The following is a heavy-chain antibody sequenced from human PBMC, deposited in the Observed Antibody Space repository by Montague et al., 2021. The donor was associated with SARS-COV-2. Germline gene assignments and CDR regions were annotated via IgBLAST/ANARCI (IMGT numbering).Heavy chain of an antibody. Sequence: SETRSLTCTVSGGSVSSRSYYWGWIRQPPGKGLEWIGSIYYSGSTHYNPSLKSRVTISVDTSKNQLSLKLSSVTAADTAVYYCARRGDYGGPRFDYWGQGTLVSVSS. CDR3: ARRGDYGGPRFDY. V-gene: IGHV4-39*01. J-gene: IGHJ4*02. CDR2: IYYSGST. D-gene: IGHD4-23*01. CDR1: GGSVSSRSYY.